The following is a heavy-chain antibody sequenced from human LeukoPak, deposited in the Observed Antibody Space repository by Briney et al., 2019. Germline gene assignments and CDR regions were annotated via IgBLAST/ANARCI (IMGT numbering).Heavy chain of an antibody. CDR1: GGSISSYY. D-gene: IGHD5-24*01. Sequence: PSETLSLTCTVSGGSISSYYWSWIRQPPGKGLEWLGYIYYSGSTNYNPSLKSRVTISVDTSKNQFSLKLSSATAADTAVYYCASGGYNYLSYFDYWGQGTLVTVSS. CDR2: IYYSGST. J-gene: IGHJ4*02. CDR3: ASGGYNYLSYFDY. V-gene: IGHV4-59*01.